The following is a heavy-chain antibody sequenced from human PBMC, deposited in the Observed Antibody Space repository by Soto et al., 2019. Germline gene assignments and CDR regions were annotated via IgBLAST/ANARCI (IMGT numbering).Heavy chain of an antibody. J-gene: IGHJ5*02. V-gene: IGHV4-30-4*01. CDR2: IYYTGST. D-gene: IGHD3-3*02. Sequence: SETLSLTCTVSRGSISSGDYYWSWMRQRPGMGLEWIGYIYYTGSTYYNPSLKSRVIISVDTSKNQFSLKLSSVTAADTAVYYCAREALLPTNWFYPWGQGTLVTVSS. CDR3: AREALLPTNWFYP. CDR1: RGSISSGDYY.